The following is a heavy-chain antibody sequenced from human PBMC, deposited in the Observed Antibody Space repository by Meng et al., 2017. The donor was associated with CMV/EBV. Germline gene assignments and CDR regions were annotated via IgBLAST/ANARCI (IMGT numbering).Heavy chain of an antibody. V-gene: IGHV4-59*01. D-gene: IGHD5-18*01. Sequence: GSLRPPCSVPGVPIPNYSWSWIRQPPEKGLEWTGYVHDSGSTTYNPSLKSRVTISLDRSKTRCSLGLSSVTAADTARYYGASGIKIWSNPPTHYGMDVWGQGTTVTVSS. J-gene: IGHJ6*02. CDR3: ASGIKIWSNPPTHYGMDV. CDR2: VHDSGST. CDR1: GVPIPNYS.